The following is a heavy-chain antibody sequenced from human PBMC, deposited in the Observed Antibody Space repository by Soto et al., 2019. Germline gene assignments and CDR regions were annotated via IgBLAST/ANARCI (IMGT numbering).Heavy chain of an antibody. CDR2: IHYSGTT. V-gene: IGHV4-59*11. CDR3: ARSVFP. J-gene: IGHJ5*02. Sequence: SETLSLTCTVSGDSISNHYWTWIRQPPGKGLEWIGWIHYSGTTTYNPSLKSRVTISIDTSKNQFSLKVTSVTAADTAFYYCARSVFPWGQGTLVTVSS. CDR1: GDSISNHY.